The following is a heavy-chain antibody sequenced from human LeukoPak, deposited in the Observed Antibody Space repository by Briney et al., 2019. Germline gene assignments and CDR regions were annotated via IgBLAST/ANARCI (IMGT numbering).Heavy chain of an antibody. CDR2: IYPGDSDT. J-gene: IGHJ4*02. CDR3: ARRGEAMDPFDY. V-gene: IGHV5-51*01. Sequence: GESLKISCKHSGYIFTSYWIGWVRQLPGKGLEWMGIIYPGDSDTRYSPSFQGQVTISADKSINTAYLQWSSLKASDTAIYYCARRGEAMDPFDYWGQGTLVTVSS. CDR1: GYIFTSYW. D-gene: IGHD5-18*01.